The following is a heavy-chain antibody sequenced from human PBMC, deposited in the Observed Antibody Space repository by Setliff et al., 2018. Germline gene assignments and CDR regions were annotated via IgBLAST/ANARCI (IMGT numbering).Heavy chain of an antibody. D-gene: IGHD1-26*01. V-gene: IGHV5-51*01. Sequence: GESLKISCKGSGYRFTTYWIGWVRQMPGKGLEWMGIVFSGDSDTRYSPSFQGQVTISADKSISTAYVQWRSLKASDTAMYYCAREHVSGHSEYWGQGTLVTVSS. CDR1: GYRFTTYW. J-gene: IGHJ4*02. CDR3: AREHVSGHSEY. CDR2: VFSGDSDT.